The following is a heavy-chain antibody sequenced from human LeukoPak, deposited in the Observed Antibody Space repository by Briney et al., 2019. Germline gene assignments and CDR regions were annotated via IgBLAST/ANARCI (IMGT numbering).Heavy chain of an antibody. CDR2: ISKDGSDK. Sequence: GGSLRLSCAASGVTFSNYVMHWVRQAPGKGLEWVAVISKDGSDKFYADSVKGRFTISRDDSKNTLCLDMNNLRTEDTSVYYCAREGHSSGYCGNFDYWGQGTLVTVSS. CDR3: AREGHSSGYCGNFDY. D-gene: IGHD6-19*01. V-gene: IGHV3-30-3*01. J-gene: IGHJ4*02. CDR1: GVTFSNYV.